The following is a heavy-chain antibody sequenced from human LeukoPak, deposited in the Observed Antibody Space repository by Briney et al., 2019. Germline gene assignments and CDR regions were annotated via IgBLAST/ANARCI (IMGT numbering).Heavy chain of an antibody. J-gene: IGHJ5*02. CDR3: ASTRRAAVAGRFDP. CDR2: IYHSGNT. V-gene: IGHV4-4*09. Sequence: SETLSLTCNVSGASMSSNYWSWIRQPPGKGLEWIGYIYHSGNTNYSPSLESRVTMSVDESKNQFSLRVHFVSAADTAVYYCASTRRAAVAGRFDPWGQGTLVTVSS. D-gene: IGHD6-19*01. CDR1: GASMSSNY.